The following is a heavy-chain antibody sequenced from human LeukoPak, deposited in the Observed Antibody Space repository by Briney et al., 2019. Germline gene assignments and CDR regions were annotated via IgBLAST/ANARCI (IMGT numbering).Heavy chain of an antibody. CDR1: GGSTSRYY. V-gene: IGHV4-59*01. D-gene: IGHD3-22*01. J-gene: IGHJ4*02. CDR2: IYYSGST. Sequence: SETLSLTCTVSGGSTSRYYWNWMRQPPGKGLEWIGYIYYSGSTNYNPSLKSRVTISVDTSKNQFSLKLSSVTAADTAVYYCARGYYDSSGYSYPFDYWAQGTLVTVSS. CDR3: ARGYYDSSGYSYPFDY.